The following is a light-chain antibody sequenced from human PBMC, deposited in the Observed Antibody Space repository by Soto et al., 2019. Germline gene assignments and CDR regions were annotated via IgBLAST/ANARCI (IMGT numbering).Light chain of an antibody. CDR1: MSDIGSYNY. V-gene: IGLV2-14*01. J-gene: IGLJ1*01. CDR3: ISYTGSSTSYV. CDR2: GVS. Sequence: QCLLTEPASVSGSPGQSITISCSGTMSDIGSYNYVAWYQQFPGKTPKILIYGVSNRPSGVSSRFSGSKSGNTASLTTSGLQAGDEADYYCISYTGSSTSYVFGSGTKVNVL.